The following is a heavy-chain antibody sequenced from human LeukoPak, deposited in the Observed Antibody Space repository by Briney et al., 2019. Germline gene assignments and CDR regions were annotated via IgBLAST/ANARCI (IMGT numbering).Heavy chain of an antibody. J-gene: IGHJ3*02. V-gene: IGHV1-2*02. CDR1: GYTFTGYY. Sequence: ASVKVSCKASGYTFTGYYMHWVRQAPGQGLEWMGWINPNSGGTNYAQKFQGRVTMTRDTSISTAYMELSRLRSEDTAVYYCAATPGIAVAGPGFDAFDIWGQGTMVTVSS. CDR2: INPNSGGT. CDR3: AATPGIAVAGPGFDAFDI. D-gene: IGHD6-19*01.